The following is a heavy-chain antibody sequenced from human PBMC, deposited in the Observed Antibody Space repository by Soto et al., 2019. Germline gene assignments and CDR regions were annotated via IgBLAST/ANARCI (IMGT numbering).Heavy chain of an antibody. CDR3: ARGRYYDFWSGYYSGTTFEY. J-gene: IGHJ4*02. D-gene: IGHD3-3*01. V-gene: IGHV4-34*01. CDR1: GGSFSGYY. Sequence: PSETLSRTCAVYGGSFSGYYWRWIRQPPGKGLEWIVEINHSGSTNYSPSLKSRVTISVDTSKNQFSLKLSSVTPEDKAVYYCARGRYYDFWSGYYSGTTFEYGGQGNLVT. CDR2: INHSGST.